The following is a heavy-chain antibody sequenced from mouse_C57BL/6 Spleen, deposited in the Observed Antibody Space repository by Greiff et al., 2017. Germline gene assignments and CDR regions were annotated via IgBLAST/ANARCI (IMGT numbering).Heavy chain of an antibody. D-gene: IGHD5-1*01. CDR3: ARESNYFDY. CDR2: IYPSDSET. V-gene: IGHV1-61*01. J-gene: IGHJ2*01. CDR1: GYTFTSYW. Sequence: QVQLKQPGAELVRPGSSVKLSCKASGYTFTSYWLDWVKQRPGQGLEWIGNIYPSDSETHYNQKFKDKATLTVDKSSSTAYMQLSSLTSEDSAVYYCARESNYFDYWGQGTTLTVSS.